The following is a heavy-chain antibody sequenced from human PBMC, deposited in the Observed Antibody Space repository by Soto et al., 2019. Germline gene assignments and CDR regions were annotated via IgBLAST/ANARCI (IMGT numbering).Heavy chain of an antibody. CDR1: GYSFTSYW. D-gene: IGHD2-15*01. V-gene: IGHV5-51*01. CDR3: ARRALPNRWYYYYYGMDV. CDR2: IYPGDSDT. Sequence: GESLKISCKGSGYSFTSYWNGWVRQMPGKGLEWMGIIYPGDSDTRYSPSFQGQVTISADKSISTAYLQWSSLKASDTAMYYCARRALPNRWYYYYYGMDVWGQGTTVTVSS. J-gene: IGHJ6*02.